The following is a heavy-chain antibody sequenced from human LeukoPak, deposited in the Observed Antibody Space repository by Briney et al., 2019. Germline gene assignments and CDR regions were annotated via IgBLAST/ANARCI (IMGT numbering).Heavy chain of an antibody. CDR1: GGSICGYY. V-gene: IGHV4-59*01. J-gene: IGHJ4*02. Sequence: SETLSLTCTVYGGSICGYYWSWIRQPPGKGLEYIGYIYDSGITNYNPTLKSRVTISSDTSKNQFSLKVTSVTAADTAVYYCAREGRGWYALDYWGQGTLVTVSS. CDR2: IYDSGIT. CDR3: AREGRGWYALDY. D-gene: IGHD6-19*01.